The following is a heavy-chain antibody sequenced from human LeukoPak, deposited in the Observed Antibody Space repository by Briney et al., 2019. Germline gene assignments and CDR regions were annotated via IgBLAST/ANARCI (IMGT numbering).Heavy chain of an antibody. CDR1: GFTPSSYW. CDR3: ARDLNMRTFTDY. CDR2: INSDGSDT. J-gene: IGHJ4*02. Sequence: GSLSLSCAASGFTPSSYWMHWVRQAPGKGLVWVSRINSDGSDTIYGDSVKGRFTISRDNAKNTLYLQMDSLRAEDTAVYHCARDLNMRTFTDYSGQGTLFTVSS. D-gene: IGHD2-2*01. V-gene: IGHV3-74*01.